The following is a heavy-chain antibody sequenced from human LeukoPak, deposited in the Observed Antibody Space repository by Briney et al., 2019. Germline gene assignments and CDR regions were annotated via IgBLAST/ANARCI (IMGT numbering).Heavy chain of an antibody. CDR3: AKDRCCSGGSCYPNWSDP. V-gene: IGHV3-23*01. CDR1: GFTFSSYA. CDR2: ISGSGGST. Sequence: GGSLRLSCAASGFTFSSYAMSWVRQAPGKGLEWVSAISGSGGSTYYADSVKGRFTISRDNSKNTLYLQMNSLRAEDTAVYYCAKDRCCSGGSCYPNWSDPWGQGTLVTVSS. D-gene: IGHD2-15*01. J-gene: IGHJ5*02.